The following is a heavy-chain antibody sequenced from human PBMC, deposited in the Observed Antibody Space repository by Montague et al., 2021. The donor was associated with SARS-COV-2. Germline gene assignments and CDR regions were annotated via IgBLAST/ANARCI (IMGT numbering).Heavy chain of an antibody. D-gene: IGHD3-10*01. J-gene: IGHJ6*03. CDR1: GGSFSTYS. CDR3: ARLGDGVVPSPILGVGPYYSYYYMDV. Sequence: SETLSLTCAVHGGSFSTYSWNWIRQPPGKGLEWIGEIHHGGNTNYNPSLKSRVTTSADTSKNQFSLKLTSVAAADTAVYYCARLGDGVVPSPILGVGPYYSYYYMDVWGKGTTVTVSS. CDR2: IHHGGNT. V-gene: IGHV4-34*01.